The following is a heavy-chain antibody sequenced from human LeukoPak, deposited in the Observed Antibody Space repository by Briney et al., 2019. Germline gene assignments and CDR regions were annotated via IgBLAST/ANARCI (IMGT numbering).Heavy chain of an antibody. Sequence: GGSLRLSCAASGFTFSSYWMHWVRQAPGKGLVWVSRINKDESSTSYADSVKGRFTISRDNTKNTLFLQMNSLRAEDTAVYYCAREDSEAFDIWGQGTMVTVSS. CDR1: GFTFSSYW. CDR2: INKDESST. CDR3: AREDSEAFDI. D-gene: IGHD3-10*01. V-gene: IGHV3-74*01. J-gene: IGHJ3*02.